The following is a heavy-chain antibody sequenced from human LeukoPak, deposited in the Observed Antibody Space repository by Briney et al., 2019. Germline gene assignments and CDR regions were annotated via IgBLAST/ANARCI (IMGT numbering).Heavy chain of an antibody. V-gene: IGHV3-23*01. D-gene: IGHD3-9*01. CDR3: AKDLEDDIGPPFDP. CDR1: GFTFSSYA. Sequence: GGSLRLSCAASGFTFSSYAMSWVRQAPGKGLEWVSAISGSGGTTYYADFREGRFTISRDNSKNTLYLQMNSLRAEDTAVYYCAKDLEDDIGPPFDPCGQGTLFTVSS. J-gene: IGHJ5*02. CDR2: ISGSGGTT.